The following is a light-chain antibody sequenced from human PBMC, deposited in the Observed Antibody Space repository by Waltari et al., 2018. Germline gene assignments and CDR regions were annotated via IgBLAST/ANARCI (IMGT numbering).Light chain of an antibody. CDR3: HVWHPHVDPGV. V-gene: IGLV3-21*04. CDR1: NIGTYS. CDR2: YDR. J-gene: IGLJ1*01. Sequence: SYVVTQPPSVSVAPGETATITCGGDNIGTYSVHWYQQKAGQAPVLVNFYDRDRPSGIPDRFSGSNSGNTATLTISRVEAGDEARYYCHVWHPHVDPGVFGTGTEVTVL.